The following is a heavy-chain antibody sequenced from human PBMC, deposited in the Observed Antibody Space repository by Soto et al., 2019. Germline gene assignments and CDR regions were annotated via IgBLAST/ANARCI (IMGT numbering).Heavy chain of an antibody. CDR1: GGTFSSDA. Sequence: QVQLVQSGAEVKKPGSSVKVSCKASGGTFSSDAISWVRQAPGQGLEWMGGISPSFGTANYAQKFQGRVTITADESTSTAYMELSSLRSEDTAVYYCASRIAARRYYYYGMDVWGQGTTVTGSS. J-gene: IGHJ6*02. CDR2: ISPSFGTA. CDR3: ASRIAARRYYYYGMDV. V-gene: IGHV1-69*01. D-gene: IGHD6-6*01.